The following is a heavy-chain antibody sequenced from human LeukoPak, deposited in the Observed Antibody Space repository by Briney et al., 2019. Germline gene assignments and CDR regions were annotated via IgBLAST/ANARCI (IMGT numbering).Heavy chain of an antibody. CDR3: ARAGTHSTSAYYFDY. V-gene: IGHV3-30*03. D-gene: IGHD6-6*01. CDR2: ISYDGSNK. CDR1: GFTFSSYG. J-gene: IGHJ4*02. Sequence: GGSLRLSCAASGFTFSSYGMHWVRQAPGKGLEWVAVISYDGSNKYYADSVKGRFTISRDNAKNSLYLQMNSLRAEDTAVYYCARAGTHSTSAYYFDYWGQGTLVTVSS.